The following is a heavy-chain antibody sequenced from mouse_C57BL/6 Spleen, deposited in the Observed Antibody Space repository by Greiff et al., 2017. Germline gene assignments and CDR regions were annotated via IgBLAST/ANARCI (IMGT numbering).Heavy chain of an antibody. CDR1: GYSITSGYY. V-gene: IGHV3-6*01. D-gene: IGHD1-1*02. CDR2: ICYDGSN. J-gene: IGHJ2*01. Sequence: EVKVEESGPGLVKPSQSLSLTCSVTGYSITSGYYWNWIRQFPGNKLEWMGYICYDGSNNYNPSLKNRISITRDTSKNQFFLKLNSVTTEDTATYYCARGAYGYFDYWGQGTTLTVSS. CDR3: ARGAYGYFDY.